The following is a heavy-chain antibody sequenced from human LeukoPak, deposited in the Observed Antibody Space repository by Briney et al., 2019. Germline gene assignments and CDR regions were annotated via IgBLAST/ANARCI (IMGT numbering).Heavy chain of an antibody. J-gene: IGHJ5*02. CDR2: IYYSGST. V-gene: IGHV4-39*07. CDR3: ARDFGPSSTSTEFDP. CDR1: GGSISSSSYY. D-gene: IGHD2-2*01. Sequence: SETLSLTCTVSGGSISSSSYYWSWIRQPPGKGLEWIGSIYYSGSTYYNPSLKSRVTISVDTSKNQFSLKLSSVTAADTAVYYCARDFGPSSTSTEFDPWGQGTLVTVSS.